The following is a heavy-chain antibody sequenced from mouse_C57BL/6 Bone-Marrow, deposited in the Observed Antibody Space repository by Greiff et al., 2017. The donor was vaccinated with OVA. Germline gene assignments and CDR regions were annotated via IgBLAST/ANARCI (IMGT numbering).Heavy chain of an antibody. Sequence: VQLQQSGAELVRPGASVKLSCTASGFNIKDDYMHWVKQRPEQGLEWIGWIDPENGDTEYASKFQGKATITADTSSNTAYLQLSSLTSEDTAVYYCTDDGSLDYWGQGTTLTVSS. CDR3: TDDGSLDY. CDR1: GFNIKDDY. J-gene: IGHJ2*01. V-gene: IGHV14-4*01. D-gene: IGHD1-1*01. CDR2: IDPENGDT.